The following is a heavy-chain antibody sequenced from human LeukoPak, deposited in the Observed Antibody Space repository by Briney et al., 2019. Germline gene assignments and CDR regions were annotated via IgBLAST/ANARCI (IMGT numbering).Heavy chain of an antibody. CDR1: GFTFTHYG. V-gene: IGHV3-23*01. J-gene: IGHJ3*02. CDR2: IRANGETT. Sequence: PGGTLRLSCAASGFTFTHYGTNWVRQAPGKGLEWVSGIRANGETTYYADSVRGRFTISRANSRSMVWLQMNSLTAEDTAMYYCGRDLNWGAFDIRGLGTLVTVSS. D-gene: IGHD7-27*01. CDR3: GRDLNWGAFDI.